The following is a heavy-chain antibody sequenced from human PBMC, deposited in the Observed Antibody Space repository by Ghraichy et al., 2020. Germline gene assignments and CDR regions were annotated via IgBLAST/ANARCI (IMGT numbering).Heavy chain of an antibody. CDR3: ARMDSSGYDYGRSFDY. CDR1: GFTFSSYE. V-gene: IGHV3-48*03. D-gene: IGHD3-22*01. Sequence: GESLNISCAASGFTFSSYEMNWVRQAPGKGLEWVSYISSSGSTIYYADSVKGRFTISRDNAKNSLYLQMNSLRAEDTAVYYCARMDSSGYDYGRSFDYWGQGTLVTVSS. J-gene: IGHJ4*02. CDR2: ISSSGSTI.